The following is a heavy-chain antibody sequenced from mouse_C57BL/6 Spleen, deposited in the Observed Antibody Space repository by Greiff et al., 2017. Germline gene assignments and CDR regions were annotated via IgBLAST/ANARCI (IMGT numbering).Heavy chain of an antibody. J-gene: IGHJ4*01. D-gene: IGHD1-1*01. CDR2: ISSGGDYI. CDR3: TRSCITTVVAEGAMDY. CDR1: GFTFSSYA. Sequence: EVKVVESGAGLVKPGGSLKLSCAASGFTFSSYAMSWVRQTPEKRLEWVAYISSGGDYIYYADTVKGRFTITRDNARNTLYLQMSSLQSEDTAMYYCTRSCITTVVAEGAMDYWGQGTSGTVSS. V-gene: IGHV5-9-1*02.